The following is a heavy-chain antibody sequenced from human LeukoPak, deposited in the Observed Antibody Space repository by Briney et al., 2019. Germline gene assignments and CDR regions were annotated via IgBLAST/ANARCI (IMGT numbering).Heavy chain of an antibody. CDR2: INHSGST. D-gene: IGHD2-15*01. J-gene: IGHJ6*02. V-gene: IGHV4-34*01. Sequence: PSETLSLTCAVYGGSFSGYYWSWIRQPPGKGLEWIGEINHSGSTNYNPSLKSRVTISVDTSKNQFSLKLSSVTAADTAVYYCARGGLARYCSGGSCYSRTYYYYGMDVWGQGTTVTVSS. CDR3: ARGGLARYCSGGSCYSRTYYYYGMDV. CDR1: GGSFSGYY.